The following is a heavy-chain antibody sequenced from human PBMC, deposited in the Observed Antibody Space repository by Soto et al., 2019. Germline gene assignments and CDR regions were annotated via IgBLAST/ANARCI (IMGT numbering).Heavy chain of an antibody. CDR1: GYTFTGYY. J-gene: IGHJ3*02. V-gene: IGHV1-2*04. Sequence: ASVKVSCKASGYTFTGYYIHWVRQAPGQGLEWMGWINPNSGGTNYAQKFQGWVTMTRDTSISTAYMELSRLRSDDTAVYYCAKCSTCFYYDSSGPDDAFDIWGQGTMVTVSS. D-gene: IGHD3-22*01. CDR3: AKCSTCFYYDSSGPDDAFDI. CDR2: INPNSGGT.